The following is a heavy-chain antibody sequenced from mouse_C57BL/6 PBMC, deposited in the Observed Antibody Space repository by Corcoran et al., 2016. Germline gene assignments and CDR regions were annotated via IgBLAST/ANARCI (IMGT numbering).Heavy chain of an antibody. V-gene: IGHV9-3*01. J-gene: IGHJ3*01. CDR1: GYTFTTYG. CDR2: INTYSGVP. CDR3: ARWDYDYLFAY. D-gene: IGHD2-4*01. Sequence: QIQLVQSGPELKKPGETVKISCKASGYTFTTYGMSWVKQAPGKGLMWMGWINTYSGVPTYADDFKGRFAFSLETSASTAYLQINNLKNEDTATYFCARWDYDYLFAYWGQGTLVTVSA.